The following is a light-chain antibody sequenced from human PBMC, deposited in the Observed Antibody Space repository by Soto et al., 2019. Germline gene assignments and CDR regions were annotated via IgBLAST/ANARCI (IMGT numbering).Light chain of an antibody. J-gene: IGKJ2*01. CDR2: GAS. Sequence: EIVLTQSPGTLSLSPGERATLSCRASQSVSSSYLAWYQQKPGQAPRLLIYGASSRATGIPDRFSGSGSGTDFTLTISRLEPEAFEVYYCQHYGSSPYTFGQGTKVDIK. CDR1: QSVSSSY. CDR3: QHYGSSPYT. V-gene: IGKV3-20*01.